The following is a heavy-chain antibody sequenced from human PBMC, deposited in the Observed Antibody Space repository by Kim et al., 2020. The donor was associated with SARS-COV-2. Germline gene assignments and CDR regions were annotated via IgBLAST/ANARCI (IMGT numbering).Heavy chain of an antibody. Sequence: YADYVKGRFTISRDNSKNTLYLQMNSLRAEDTAVYYCARATSGSYYYGMDVWGQGTTVTVSS. D-gene: IGHD3-10*01. CDR3: ARATSGSYYYGMDV. V-gene: IGHV3-30*01. J-gene: IGHJ6*02.